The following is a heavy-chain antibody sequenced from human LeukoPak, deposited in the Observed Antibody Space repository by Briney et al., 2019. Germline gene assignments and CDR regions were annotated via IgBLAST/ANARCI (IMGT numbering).Heavy chain of an antibody. V-gene: IGHV4-34*01. Sequence: TSETLSLTCAVYGGSFSGYYWSWIRQPPGKGLEWIGEINHSGSTNYNPSLKSRVTISVDTSKNQFSLKLSSVTAADTAVYYCSSGYYLDAFDIWGQGTMVTVSS. CDR3: SSGYYLDAFDI. J-gene: IGHJ3*02. CDR2: INHSGST. CDR1: GGSFSGYY. D-gene: IGHD3-22*01.